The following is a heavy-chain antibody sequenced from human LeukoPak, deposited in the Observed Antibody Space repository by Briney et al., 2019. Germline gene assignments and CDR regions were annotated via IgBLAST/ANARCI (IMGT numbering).Heavy chain of an antibody. D-gene: IGHD5-18*01. Sequence: ETLSLTCSVSGYSISTGYYWVWIRQSPGKGLEWVANIKKDGSEKYYVDSVKGRFTISRDNAKKSLYLQMNSLRAEDTAVYYCARHLSGITGYTYGRGIDYWAREPCSPSPQ. J-gene: IGHJ4*02. CDR1: GYSISTGYY. V-gene: IGHV3-7*01. CDR2: IKKDGSEK. CDR3: ARHLSGITGYTYGRGIDY.